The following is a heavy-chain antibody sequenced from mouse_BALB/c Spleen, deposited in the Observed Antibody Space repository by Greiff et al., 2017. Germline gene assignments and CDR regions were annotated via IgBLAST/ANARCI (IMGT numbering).Heavy chain of an antibody. CDR3: ARLITTRDYAMDY. J-gene: IGHJ4*01. D-gene: IGHD2-4*01. CDR1: GFTFSSYA. V-gene: IGHV5-9-3*01. CDR2: ISSGGIYT. Sequence: EVKVVESGGGLVKPGGSLKLSCAASGFTFSSYAMSWVRQTPEKRLEWVATISSGGIYTYYPDSVKGRFTISRDNAKNTLYLQMSSLRSEDTAMYYCARLITTRDYAMDYWGQGTSVTVSS.